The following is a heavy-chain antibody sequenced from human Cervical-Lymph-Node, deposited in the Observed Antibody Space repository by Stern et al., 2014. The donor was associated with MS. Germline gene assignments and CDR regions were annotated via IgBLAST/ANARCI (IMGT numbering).Heavy chain of an antibody. Sequence: QLVQSGAEVKKPGSSVKVSCKASGGTFSSYAITWVRPAPGQGLEWMGGIIPIFGTANYAQKFQGRVTITADESTSTAYMELSSLRSEDTAVYYCARDSRHSSSWYSVGFDYWGQGTLVTVSS. CDR2: IIPIFGTA. CDR3: ARDSRHSSSWYSVGFDY. J-gene: IGHJ4*02. V-gene: IGHV1-69*01. CDR1: GGTFSSYA. D-gene: IGHD6-13*01.